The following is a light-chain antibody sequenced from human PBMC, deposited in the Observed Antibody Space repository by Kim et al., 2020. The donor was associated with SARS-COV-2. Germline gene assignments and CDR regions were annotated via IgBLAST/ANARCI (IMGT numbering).Light chain of an antibody. J-gene: IGLJ1*01. CDR1: SLRNYY. Sequence: ALGQTVRITCKGDSLRNYYASWYRQKPVQAPVLVIYRKSDRPSGIPDRFSGSSSGNTASLTITGAQAEDEADYYCNSRDSSGNHYVFGTGTKVTVL. V-gene: IGLV3-19*01. CDR3: NSRDSSGNHYV. CDR2: RKS.